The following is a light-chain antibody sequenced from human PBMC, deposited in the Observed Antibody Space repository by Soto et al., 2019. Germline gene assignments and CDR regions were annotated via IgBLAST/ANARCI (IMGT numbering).Light chain of an antibody. J-gene: IGKJ5*01. V-gene: IGKV3-11*01. CDR2: GAF. Sequence: EIVMTQSPVTLSVSPGERVTLSCRASQSVSSNLAWYQQKPGQAPSLLIYGAFTRATGIPARFSGSGSGTDFTLTISSLEPEDFAVYYCQQRSNWPSTFGQGTRLEIK. CDR3: QQRSNWPST. CDR1: QSVSSN.